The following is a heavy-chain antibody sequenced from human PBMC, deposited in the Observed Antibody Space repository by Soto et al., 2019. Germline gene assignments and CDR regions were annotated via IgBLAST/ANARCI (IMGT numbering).Heavy chain of an antibody. D-gene: IGHD6-13*01. J-gene: IGHJ6*02. Sequence: ASVKVSCKASGYTFTGYYMHWVRQAPGQGLEWMGWINPNSGGTNYAQKFQGRVTMTRDTSISTAYMELSRLRSDDTAVYYCARDESSSGYYYYGMDVWGQGTTVTV. CDR1: GYTFTGYY. CDR3: ARDESSSGYYYYGMDV. CDR2: INPNSGGT. V-gene: IGHV1-2*02.